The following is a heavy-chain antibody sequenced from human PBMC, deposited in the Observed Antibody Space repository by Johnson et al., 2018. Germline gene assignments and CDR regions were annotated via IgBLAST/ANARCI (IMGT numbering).Heavy chain of an antibody. CDR2: ISSSSSYI. J-gene: IGHJ3*02. CDR1: GFTFSSYS. D-gene: IGHD4-23*01. Sequence: VQLVESGGGLVKXGGSLRLSCAASGFTFSSYSMNWVRQAPGKGLEWVSSISSSSSYIYYADSVKGRFTISRDNAKNSLYLQMNSLRAEDTAVYYCARVNSRWAFDIWGQGTMVTVSS. V-gene: IGHV3-21*01. CDR3: ARVNSRWAFDI.